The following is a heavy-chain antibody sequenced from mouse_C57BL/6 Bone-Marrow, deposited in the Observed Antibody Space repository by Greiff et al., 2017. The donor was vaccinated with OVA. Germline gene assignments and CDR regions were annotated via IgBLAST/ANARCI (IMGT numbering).Heavy chain of an antibody. V-gene: IGHV1-50*01. CDR2: IDPSDSYT. Sequence: VKLVESGAELVKPGASVKLSCKASGYTFTSYWMQWVKQRPGQGLEWIGEIDPSDSYTNYNQKFKGKATLTVDTSSSTAYMQLSSLTSEDSAVYYCARRGGLPYYFDYWGQGTTLTVSS. CDR1: GYTFTSYW. CDR3: ARRGGLPYYFDY. J-gene: IGHJ2*01.